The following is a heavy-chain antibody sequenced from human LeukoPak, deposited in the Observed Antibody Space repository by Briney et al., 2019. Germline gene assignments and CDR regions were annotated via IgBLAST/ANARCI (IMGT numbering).Heavy chain of an antibody. V-gene: IGHV4-34*01. D-gene: IGHD3-16*02. Sequence: SETLSLTCAVYGGSFSGYYWSWIRQPPGKGLEWIGEINHSGSTNYNPSLKSRVTISVDTSKNQFSLKLSSVTAADTAVYYCARRPEYYDYGWGSYRYLYYFDYWGQGTLVTVSP. CDR1: GGSFSGYY. CDR3: ARRPEYYDYGWGSYRYLYYFDY. CDR2: INHSGST. J-gene: IGHJ4*02.